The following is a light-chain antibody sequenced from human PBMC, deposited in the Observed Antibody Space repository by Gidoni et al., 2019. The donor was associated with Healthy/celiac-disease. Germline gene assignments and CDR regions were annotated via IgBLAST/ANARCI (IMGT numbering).Light chain of an antibody. Sequence: IVLTQSPLSLPVTPGEPASSACRPSQSLLHSNGYNYLDWYLQKPGQSPQLLIYLGSNRASGVPDRFSGSGSGTDFTLKISRVEAEDVGVYYCMQAQQTPLTFGGGTKVEIK. V-gene: IGKV2-28*01. CDR1: QSLLHSNGYNY. CDR2: LGS. CDR3: MQAQQTPLT. J-gene: IGKJ4*01.